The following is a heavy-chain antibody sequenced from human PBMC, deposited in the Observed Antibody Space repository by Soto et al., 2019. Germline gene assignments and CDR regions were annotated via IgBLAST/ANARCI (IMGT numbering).Heavy chain of an antibody. D-gene: IGHD3-16*01. V-gene: IGHV3-23*01. CDR3: AKDLTRYDYIWGSNPAPVDY. CDR2: ISGSGGST. J-gene: IGHJ4*02. Sequence: GGSLRLSCAASGFTFSSYAMSWVRQAPGKGLEWVSAISGSGGSTYYADSVKGRFTISRDNSKNTLYLQMNSLRAEDTAVYYCAKDLTRYDYIWGSNPAPVDYWGQGTLVTVSS. CDR1: GFTFSSYA.